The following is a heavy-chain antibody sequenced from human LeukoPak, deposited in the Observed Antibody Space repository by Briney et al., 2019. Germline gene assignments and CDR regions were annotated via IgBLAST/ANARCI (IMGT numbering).Heavy chain of an antibody. Sequence: SETLSLTCAVYGGSFSGYYWSWIRQPPGKGLEWIGEINHSGSTNYNPSLKSRVTISVDTSKNQFSLKLSSVTAADTAVYYCARGFVSYGDYGGDWGQGTLVTVSS. CDR1: GGSFSGYY. V-gene: IGHV4-34*01. D-gene: IGHD4-17*01. CDR3: ARGFVSYGDYGGD. J-gene: IGHJ4*02. CDR2: INHSGST.